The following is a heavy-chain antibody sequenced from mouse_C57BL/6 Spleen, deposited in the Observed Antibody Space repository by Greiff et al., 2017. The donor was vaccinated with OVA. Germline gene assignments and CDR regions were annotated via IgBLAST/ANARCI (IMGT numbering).Heavy chain of an antibody. Sequence: QVQLQQPGAELVRPGSSVKLSCKASGYTFTSYWMHWVKQRPIQGLEWIGNIDPSDSATHYNQKFKDKATLTVDKSSSTAYMQLSSLATEDYAGDYCARERGNCEAMDYWGQGTSVTVSS. CDR2: IDPSDSAT. J-gene: IGHJ4*01. CDR1: GYTFTSYW. CDR3: ARERGNCEAMDY. D-gene: IGHD2-1*01. V-gene: IGHV1-52*01.